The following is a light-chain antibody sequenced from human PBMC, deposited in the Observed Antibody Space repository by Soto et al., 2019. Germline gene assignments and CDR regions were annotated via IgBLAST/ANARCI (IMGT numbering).Light chain of an antibody. Sequence: DIQLTQSPSFLSAFVGDSVTLTCRASQAISSSLAWYHQKPGRAPKLLIHDAATLQSGVPSRFSGSGSGTEFTLTITSLQPEDFATYCCQQLNTFPFPFGPGPKVDVK. CDR2: DAA. CDR3: QQLNTFPFP. V-gene: IGKV1-9*01. CDR1: QAISSS. J-gene: IGKJ3*01.